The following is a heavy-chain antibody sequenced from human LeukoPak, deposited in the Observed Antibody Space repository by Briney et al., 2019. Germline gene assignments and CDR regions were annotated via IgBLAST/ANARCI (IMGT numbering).Heavy chain of an antibody. D-gene: IGHD3-16*02. CDR2: IYYSGST. Sequence: SETLSLTCAVYGGSFSGYYWSWIRQPPGKGLEWIGYIYYSGSTYYNPSLKSRVTISVDTSKNQFSLKLSSVTAADTAVYYCARVSFGGVIPGAFDIWGQGTMVTVSS. CDR1: GGSFSGYY. J-gene: IGHJ3*02. CDR3: ARVSFGGVIPGAFDI. V-gene: IGHV4-30-4*01.